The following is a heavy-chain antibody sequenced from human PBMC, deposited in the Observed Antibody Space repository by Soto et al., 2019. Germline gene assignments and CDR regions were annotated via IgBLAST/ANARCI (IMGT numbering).Heavy chain of an antibody. V-gene: IGHV3-74*01. Sequence: GGSLGLSCTVSGDTFSNFWMHWIRQPPGGGLVWVSRMNHDGRWIDYADSVKGRFTISRDNSKNTLYLQMNSLRAEDTAVYYCANEGHPPSAPAGYYYGMDVWGQGTTVTVSS. CDR3: ANEGHPPSAPAGYYYGMDV. CDR2: MNHDGRWI. J-gene: IGHJ6*02. CDR1: GDTFSNFW.